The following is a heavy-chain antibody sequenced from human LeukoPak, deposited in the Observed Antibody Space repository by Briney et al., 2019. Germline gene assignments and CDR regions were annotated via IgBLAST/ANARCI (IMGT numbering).Heavy chain of an antibody. CDR1: GGSISSGGYS. D-gene: IGHD6-19*01. CDR2: IYHSGST. CDR3: ARADGQWLGKIDY. J-gene: IGHJ4*02. Sequence: SQTLSLTCAVSGGSISSGGYSWSWIRQLPGKGLEWIGYIYHSGSTYYNPSLKSRVTISVDRSKNQFSLKLSSVTAADTAVYYCARADGQWLGKIDYWGQGTLVTVSS. V-gene: IGHV4-30-2*01.